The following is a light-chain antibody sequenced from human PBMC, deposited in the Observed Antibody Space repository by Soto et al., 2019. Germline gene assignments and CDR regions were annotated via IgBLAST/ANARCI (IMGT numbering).Light chain of an antibody. CDR1: QTISSW. Sequence: DIQMTQSPSTLSGSVGDRVTITCRASQTISSWLAWYQQKPGRAPKLLVYKASTLATGVQSRFSGSGSGTEFTLTIRSLQADDFATYYCKQYNTYSWAFGQGTKVDIK. CDR3: KQYNTYSWA. V-gene: IGKV1-5*03. CDR2: KAS. J-gene: IGKJ1*01.